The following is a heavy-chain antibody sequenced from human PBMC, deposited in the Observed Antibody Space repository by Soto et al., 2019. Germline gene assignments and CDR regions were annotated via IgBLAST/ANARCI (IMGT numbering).Heavy chain of an antibody. D-gene: IGHD2-15*01. CDR1: GGSLGSYY. CDR3: ARGAAFWFGP. Sequence: QVQLQESRPGLVKPSETLSLTCTVSGGSLGSYYWGWIRQPPGKGLEWIAYIYDSGTTYYNPSLKSRVTIAVDTPKSQFSLNLTSVTSADTAVYYCARGAAFWFGPWGQGTLVTVSS. CDR2: IYDSGTT. V-gene: IGHV4-59*01. J-gene: IGHJ5*02.